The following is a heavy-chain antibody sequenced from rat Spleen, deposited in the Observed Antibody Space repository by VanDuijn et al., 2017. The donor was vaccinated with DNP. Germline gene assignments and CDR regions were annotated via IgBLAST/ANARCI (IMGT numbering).Heavy chain of an antibody. D-gene: IGHD1-11*01. V-gene: IGHV2-30*01. Sequence: QVQLKESGPVLVQPSQTLSLTCTVSGFSLTNFDVHWVRQPPGKGLEWMGGIWTDGNTDYNSALKSRLSNSRDTSKSQIFLKMSSLQTEDTATYYCARDLRRVDYWGQGVMVTVSS. CDR3: ARDLRRVDY. CDR1: GFSLTNFD. CDR2: IWTDGNT. J-gene: IGHJ2*01.